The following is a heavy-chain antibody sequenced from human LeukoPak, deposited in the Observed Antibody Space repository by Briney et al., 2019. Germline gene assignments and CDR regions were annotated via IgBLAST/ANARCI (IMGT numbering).Heavy chain of an antibody. CDR3: ARGGLNYDNPSNKDY. CDR2: ISGFDSGT. V-gene: IGHV3-23*01. J-gene: IGHJ4*02. D-gene: IGHD3-22*01. CDR1: GFGFSTHD. Sequence: PGGSLRLSCVASGFGFSTHDMSWGRQTPGKGLEWVSSISGFDSGTYYTDSVRGRFTISRDTSKNTLYMQMNNLRAEDTAVYYCARGGLNYDNPSNKDYWGQGTLVTVSS.